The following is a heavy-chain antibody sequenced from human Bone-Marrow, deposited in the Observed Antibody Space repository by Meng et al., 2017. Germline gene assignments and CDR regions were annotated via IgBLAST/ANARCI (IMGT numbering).Heavy chain of an antibody. Sequence: GGSLRLSCAASGFTFSSYAMHWVRQAPGKGLEWVSVISGSGGSIYYADSVKGRFTISRDTSKNTLYLQMNSLRAEDTAVYYCAKGGYVSGSSYSPIDYWGQGTLVTVSS. J-gene: IGHJ4*02. CDR1: GFTFSSYA. D-gene: IGHD3-10*01. CDR3: AKGGYVSGSSYSPIDY. V-gene: IGHV3-23*01. CDR2: ISGSGGSI.